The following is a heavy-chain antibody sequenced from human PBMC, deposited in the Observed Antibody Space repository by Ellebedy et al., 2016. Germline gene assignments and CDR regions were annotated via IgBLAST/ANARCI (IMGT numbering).Heavy chain of an antibody. V-gene: IGHV3-11*06. Sequence: GESLKISXATSGFTFSDYYMSWIRQAPGKGLEWVSSISYDSTYRYYAGSVRGRFTISRDNAQGSLFLEMNSLRDEDTAVYYCARDSASHLRFSYTDYWGRGTLIAVSS. CDR3: ARDSASHLRFSYTDY. J-gene: IGHJ4*01. D-gene: IGHD4-11*01. CDR2: ISYDSTYR. CDR1: GFTFSDYY.